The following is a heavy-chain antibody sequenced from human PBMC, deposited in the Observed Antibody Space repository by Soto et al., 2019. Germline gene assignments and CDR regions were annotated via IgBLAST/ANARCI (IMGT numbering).Heavy chain of an antibody. J-gene: IGHJ5*02. CDR3: ARLGASYGSHDP. V-gene: IGHV4-59*08. Sequence: LSLTCIVSGGYLNNGYWTWIRQSPGKGLEWIGYIHSSGSTNYNPSLHSRVTISLDTSKIQFSLRLTSVTAADTAVYYCARLGASYGSHDPWGPGTLVTVSS. CDR2: IHSSGST. D-gene: IGHD3-16*01. CDR1: GGYLNNGY.